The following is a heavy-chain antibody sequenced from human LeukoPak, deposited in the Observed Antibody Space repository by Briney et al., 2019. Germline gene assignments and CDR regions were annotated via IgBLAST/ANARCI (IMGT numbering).Heavy chain of an antibody. Sequence: ASVKVSCKASGYTFTGYYMHWVRQAPGQGLEWMGWINPNSGGTNYAQKFQGRVTMTRDTSISTAYMELNILRSDDKAVYYCAXXXXXXXXGHDPGNAFDIWGQGTMVTVSS. D-gene: IGHD1-1*01. CDR3: AXXXXXXXXGHDPGNAFDI. V-gene: IGHV1-2*02. CDR2: INPNSGGT. J-gene: IGHJ3*02. CDR1: GYTFTGYY.